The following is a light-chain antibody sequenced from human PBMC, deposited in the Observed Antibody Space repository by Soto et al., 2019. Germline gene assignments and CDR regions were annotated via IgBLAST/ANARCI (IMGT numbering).Light chain of an antibody. CDR1: SSDVVNDLL. CDR2: DIN. Sequence: QSVLTQPASVSGSPGQSITISCTGTSSDVVNDLLVSWYQQQPGKAPKLMIYDINNRPSGVSNRFSGSKSGNTASLTISGLQAEDEADYYCVSYTTSASYVFGTGTKVTVL. J-gene: IGLJ1*01. V-gene: IGLV2-14*02. CDR3: VSYTTSASYV.